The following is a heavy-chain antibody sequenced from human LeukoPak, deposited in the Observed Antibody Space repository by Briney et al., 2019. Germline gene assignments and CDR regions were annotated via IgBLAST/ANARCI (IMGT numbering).Heavy chain of an antibody. J-gene: IGHJ4*02. D-gene: IGHD3-9*01. V-gene: IGHV1-2*02. CDR1: GYTFTGYY. CDR3: ARVRVNDWSYFDY. Sequence: ASVKVSCKASGYTFTGYYMHWVRQAPGQGLEWMGWINPNSGGTNYAQKFQGRVTMTRDTSISTAYMELSRLRSDDTAVYYCARVRVNDWSYFDYWGQGTLVTVSS. CDR2: INPNSGGT.